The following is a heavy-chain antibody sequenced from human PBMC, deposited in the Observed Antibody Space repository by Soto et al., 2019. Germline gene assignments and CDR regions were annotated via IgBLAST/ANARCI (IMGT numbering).Heavy chain of an antibody. CDR1: GFTFSSYS. D-gene: IGHD3-22*01. CDR3: ARVVVVIPPGYYYAMDV. CDR2: ITSSSDTI. V-gene: IGHV3-48*02. J-gene: IGHJ6*02. Sequence: GSLRLSCAASGFTFSSYSMNWVRQAPGKGLEWVSSITSSSDTIYYSDSVKGRFTISRDNGKNSLFLQMNSLRDEDTAVYYCARVVVVIPPGYYYAMDVWGQGTTVTVS.